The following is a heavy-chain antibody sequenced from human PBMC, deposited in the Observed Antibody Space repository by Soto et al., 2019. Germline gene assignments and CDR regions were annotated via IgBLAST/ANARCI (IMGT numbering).Heavy chain of an antibody. CDR2: ISSSSIYI. V-gene: IGHV3-21*01. CDR1: GFTFRSYS. D-gene: IGHD4-17*01. CDR3: AREDYGDLNWYFDL. J-gene: IGHJ2*01. Sequence: GGSLRLSCAASGFTFRSYSMNWVRQAPGKGLEWVSSISSSSIYIYYADSVKGRFTISRDNAKNSLYLQMNSLRVEDTAVYYCAREDYGDLNWYFDLWGRGTLVTVSS.